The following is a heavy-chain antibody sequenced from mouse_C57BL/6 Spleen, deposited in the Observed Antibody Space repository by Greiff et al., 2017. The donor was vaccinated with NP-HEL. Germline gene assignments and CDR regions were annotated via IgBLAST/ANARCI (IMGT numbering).Heavy chain of an antibody. CDR3: ARDTPYGSSLYWYFDV. Sequence: EVKVVESGGGLVKPGGSLKLSCAASGFTFSSYAMSWVRQTPEKRLEWVATISDGGSYTYYPDNVKGRFTISRDNAKNNLYLQMSHLKSEDTAMYYCARDTPYGSSLYWYFDVWGTATTVTVSS. D-gene: IGHD1-1*01. V-gene: IGHV5-4*01. CDR2: ISDGGSYT. J-gene: IGHJ1*03. CDR1: GFTFSSYA.